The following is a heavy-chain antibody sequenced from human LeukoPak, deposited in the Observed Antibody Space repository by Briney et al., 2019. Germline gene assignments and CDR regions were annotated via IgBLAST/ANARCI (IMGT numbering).Heavy chain of an antibody. CDR3: ARAVKYHDAFDI. J-gene: IGHJ3*02. CDR2: IYYSGST. Sequence: SETLSLTCTVSGGSISSGSYYWSWIRQPAGKGLEWIGYIYYSGSTNYNPSLKSRVTISVDTSKNQFSLKLSSVTAADTAVYYCARAVKYHDAFDIWGQGTMVTVSS. CDR1: GGSISSGSYY. D-gene: IGHD2-2*01. V-gene: IGHV4-61*10.